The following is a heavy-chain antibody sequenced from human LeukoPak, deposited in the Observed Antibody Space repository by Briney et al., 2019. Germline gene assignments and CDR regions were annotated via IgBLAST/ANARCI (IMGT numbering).Heavy chain of an antibody. CDR2: ISSSSSYI. J-gene: IGHJ3*02. V-gene: IGHV3-21*01. Sequence: PGGSLRLSCAASGFTFSSYSMNWVSQAPGKGLEWVSSISSSSSYIYYADSVKGRFTISRDNAKNSLYLQMNSLRAEDTAVYYCASVVAATFDAFDIWGQGTMVTVSS. CDR3: ASVVAATFDAFDI. D-gene: IGHD2-15*01. CDR1: GFTFSSYS.